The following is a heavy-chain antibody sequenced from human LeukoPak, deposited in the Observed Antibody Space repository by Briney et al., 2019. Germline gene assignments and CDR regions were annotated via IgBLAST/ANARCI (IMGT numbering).Heavy chain of an antibody. Sequence: SETLSLTCTVSGGSISNYYWSWIRQPPGKGLEWTGYLYYSGNTNYNPSLKSRVTISVDTSKNQFSLKLSSVTAADTAVYYCVRENYSSGWYGIIDYWGQGTLVTVSS. D-gene: IGHD6-19*01. J-gene: IGHJ4*02. V-gene: IGHV4-59*12. CDR3: VRENYSSGWYGIIDY. CDR1: GGSISNYY. CDR2: LYYSGNT.